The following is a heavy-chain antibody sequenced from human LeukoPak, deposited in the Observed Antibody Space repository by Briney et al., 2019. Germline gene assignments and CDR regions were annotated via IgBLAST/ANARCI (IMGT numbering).Heavy chain of an antibody. J-gene: IGHJ4*02. CDR1: GFSFRTSW. Sequence: GGSLRLSCGASGFSFRTSWLNWVRQAPGKGLEWVASINPDGSDKYSVDSVKGRFTISRDNAKNSLYLQMNSLRAEDTAVYYCARYNGELGFDYWGQGTLVTVSS. CDR2: INPDGSDK. CDR3: ARYNGELGFDY. V-gene: IGHV3-7*01. D-gene: IGHD1-26*01.